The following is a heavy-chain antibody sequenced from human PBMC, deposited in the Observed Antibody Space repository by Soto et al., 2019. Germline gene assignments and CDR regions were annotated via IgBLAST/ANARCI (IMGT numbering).Heavy chain of an antibody. D-gene: IGHD6-13*01. V-gene: IGHV6-1*01. CDR1: GDSVSSNSAA. CDR2: TYYRSKWYN. Sequence: SQTLSLTCAISGDSVSSNSAAWNWIRQSPSRGLEWLGRTYYRSKWYNDYAVSVKSRITINPDTSKNQFSLQLNSVTPEDTAVYYCARDPGIAGGIGHDAFDIWGQGTMVTVSS. J-gene: IGHJ3*02. CDR3: ARDPGIAGGIGHDAFDI.